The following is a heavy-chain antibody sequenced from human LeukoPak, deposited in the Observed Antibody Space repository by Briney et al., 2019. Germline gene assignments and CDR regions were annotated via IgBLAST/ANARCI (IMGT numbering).Heavy chain of an antibody. CDR2: TYYSGST. D-gene: IGHD3-22*01. J-gene: IGHJ3*02. CDR1: GGSISSYY. CDR3: ARAATMIVVAHDAFDI. Sequence: SETLSLTCTVSGGSISSYYWSWIRQPPGKGLEWIGYTYYSGSTNYNPSLKSRVTISVDTSKNQFSLKLSSVTAADTAVYYCARAATMIVVAHDAFDIWGQGTMVTVSS. V-gene: IGHV4-59*08.